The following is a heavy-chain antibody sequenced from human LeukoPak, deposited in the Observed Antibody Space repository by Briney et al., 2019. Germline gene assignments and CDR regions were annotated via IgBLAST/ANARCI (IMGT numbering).Heavy chain of an antibody. V-gene: IGHV4-39*07. Sequence: SETLSLTCTVSGGSISSSSYYWGWIRQPPGKGLEWIGSIYYSGSTNYNPSLKSRVTISVDTSKNQFSLKLSSVTAADTAVYYCARAVYSGYGAFGYWGQGTLVTVSS. CDR3: ARAVYSGYGAFGY. CDR1: GGSISSSSYY. D-gene: IGHD5-12*01. J-gene: IGHJ4*02. CDR2: IYYSGST.